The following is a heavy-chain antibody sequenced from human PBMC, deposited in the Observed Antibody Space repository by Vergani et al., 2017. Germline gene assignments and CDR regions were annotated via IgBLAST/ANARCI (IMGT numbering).Heavy chain of an antibody. J-gene: IGHJ2*01. CDR3: ARTSGVETSYFDL. D-gene: IGHD2-21*02. Sequence: QVQLVESGGGLVKPGGSLRLSCAASGFTFSDYYMSWIRQAPGKGREWVAFISSSSRYTNYADSVRGRFTISIDNAKKSLHLQMNSLRAEDTAVYYCARTSGVETSYFDLWGRGTLVTVSS. V-gene: IGHV3-11*06. CDR1: GFTFSDYY. CDR2: ISSSSRYT.